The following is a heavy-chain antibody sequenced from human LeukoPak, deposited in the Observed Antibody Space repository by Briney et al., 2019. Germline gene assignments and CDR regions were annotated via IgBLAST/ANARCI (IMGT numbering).Heavy chain of an antibody. CDR2: MKQDGSEK. V-gene: IGHV3-7*01. CDR1: GFTFSSYW. CDR3: ARARGQDYYYYMDV. Sequence: GGSLRLSCAASGFTFSSYWMSWVRQAPGKGLEWVANMKQDGSEKYYVDSVKGRFTISRDNAKNSLYLQMNSLRAEDTAVYYCARARGQDYYYYMDVWGKGTTVTVSS. D-gene: IGHD3-10*01. J-gene: IGHJ6*03.